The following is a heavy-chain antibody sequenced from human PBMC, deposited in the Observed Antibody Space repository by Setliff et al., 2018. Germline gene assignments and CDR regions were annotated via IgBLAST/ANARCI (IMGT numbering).Heavy chain of an antibody. V-gene: IGHV1-2*04. J-gene: IGHJ4*02. Sequence: ASVKVSCKASGYTFTGYYMHWVRQAPGQGLEWMGWINPNSGGTNYAQKFQGWVTMTRDTSISTAYMELSRLRSDDTAVYYCARTDDYYNFYAYWGQGTLVTVSS. CDR2: INPNSGGT. D-gene: IGHD3-3*01. CDR3: ARTDDYYNFYAY. CDR1: GYTFTGYY.